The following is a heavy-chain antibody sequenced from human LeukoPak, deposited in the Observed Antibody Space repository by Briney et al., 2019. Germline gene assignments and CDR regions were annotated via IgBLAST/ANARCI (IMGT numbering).Heavy chain of an antibody. Sequence: PSETLTLTCTVSGGSISGYYWTWIRQPAGKGLEWIGRIYSSGDTNHNYNPSFESRVTISGDTSKNQFSLRLKSVTAADTAVYYCARDSPDGYTHEHYYYYMGVWGKGTTVTVSS. CDR1: GGSISGYY. J-gene: IGHJ6*03. V-gene: IGHV4-4*07. D-gene: IGHD5-18*01. CDR3: ARDSPDGYTHEHYYYYMGV. CDR2: IYSSGDTNH.